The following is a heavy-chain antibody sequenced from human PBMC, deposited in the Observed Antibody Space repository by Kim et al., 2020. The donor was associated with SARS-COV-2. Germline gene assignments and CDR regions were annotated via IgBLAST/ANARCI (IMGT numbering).Heavy chain of an antibody. CDR3: ARDRSFDWNPEFDY. CDR1: GFTFSSYG. CDR2: ISYDGSNK. Sequence: GGSLRLSCAASGFTFSSYGMHWVRQAPGKGLEWVAVISYDGSNKYYADSVKGRFTISSDNSKNTLYLQMNSLRAEDTAVYYCARDRSFDWNPEFDYWCQG. V-gene: IGHV3-33*05. J-gene: IGHJ4*02. D-gene: IGHD3-9*01.